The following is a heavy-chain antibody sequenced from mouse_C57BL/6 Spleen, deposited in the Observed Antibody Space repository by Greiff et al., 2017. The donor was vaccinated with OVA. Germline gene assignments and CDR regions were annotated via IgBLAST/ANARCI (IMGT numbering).Heavy chain of an antibody. D-gene: IGHD1-1*01. CDR1: GYTFTSYW. Sequence: QVHVKQPGAELVRPGSSVKLSCKASGYTFTSYWMHWVKQRPIQGLEWIGNIDPSDSETHYNQKFKDKATLTVDKSSSTAYMQLSSLTSEDSAVYYCARWDYEAYWGQGTLVTVSA. V-gene: IGHV1-52*01. J-gene: IGHJ3*01. CDR3: ARWDYEAY. CDR2: IDPSDSET.